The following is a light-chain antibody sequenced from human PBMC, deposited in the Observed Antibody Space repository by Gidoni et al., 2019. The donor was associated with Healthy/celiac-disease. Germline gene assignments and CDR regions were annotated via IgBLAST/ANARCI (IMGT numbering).Light chain of an antibody. CDR3: QNSYSTAPT. V-gene: IGKV1-39*01. Sequence: DIQMTQSPSSLSASVGDRFTITFRASQSINSYLNWYQQKPGKAPKLLIYAASSLQSGVTSRFSGCGSGIAFTLTISNLQPEVFSTYYCQNSYSTAPTFGQGTKVEIK. CDR1: QSINSY. CDR2: AAS. J-gene: IGKJ1*01.